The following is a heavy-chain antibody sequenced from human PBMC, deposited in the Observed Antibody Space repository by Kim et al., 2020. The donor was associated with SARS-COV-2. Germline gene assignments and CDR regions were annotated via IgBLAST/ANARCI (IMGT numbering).Heavy chain of an antibody. Sequence: GGSLRLSCEASGFKFSAYWMHWVRQAPGKGLVWVSHIHNGGNNRSYADSVKGRFTISRDDAKNTVFLQMNSLRVEDTAVYFCVRGRKFYGSGDFHYPMDVGAKGPRSPSP. V-gene: IGHV3-74*01. CDR1: GFKFSAYW. D-gene: IGHD3-10*01. CDR3: VRGRKFYGSGDFHYPMDV. CDR2: IHNGGNNR. J-gene: IGHJ6*02.